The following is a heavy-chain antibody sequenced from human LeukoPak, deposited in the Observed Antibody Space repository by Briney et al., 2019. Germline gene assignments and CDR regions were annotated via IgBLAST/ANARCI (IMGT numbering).Heavy chain of an antibody. V-gene: IGHV3-74*01. J-gene: IGHJ3*02. Sequence: GGSLRLSCAASGFTFSHYWMHWVRQVPGKGVMWVSRINSDGDTTTYADSVKGRFTISRDNTKNTLYLQVNSLRADDTAVYFCAKIITRILAGGAFDNWGQGTMVTVSS. CDR3: AKIITRILAGGAFDN. D-gene: IGHD3-22*01. CDR1: GFTFSHYW. CDR2: INSDGDTT.